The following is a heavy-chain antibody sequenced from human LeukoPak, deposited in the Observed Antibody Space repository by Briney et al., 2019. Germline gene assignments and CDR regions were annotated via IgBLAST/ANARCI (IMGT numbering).Heavy chain of an antibody. D-gene: IGHD1-26*01. CDR1: GFIFSSNY. V-gene: IGHV3-53*01. Sequence: GGSLRLSCAASGFIFSSNYMTWVRQAPGKGLEWVSVIFSGGSTYYADSVKSRVTISRDNSKNTLYLQINNLRGEDTAVYYCARVGPTRSDFDYWGQGTLVTVSS. CDR2: IFSGGST. J-gene: IGHJ4*02. CDR3: ARVGPTRSDFDY.